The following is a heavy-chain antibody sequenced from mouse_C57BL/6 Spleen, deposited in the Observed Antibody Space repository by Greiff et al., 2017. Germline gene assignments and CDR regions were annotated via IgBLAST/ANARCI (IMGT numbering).Heavy chain of an antibody. CDR2: ISYDGSN. CDR3: ARESYRVYAMDY. J-gene: IGHJ4*01. CDR1: GYSITSGYY. V-gene: IGHV3-6*01. Sequence: EVQVVESGPGLVKPSQSLSLTCSVTGYSITSGYYWNWVRQFPGNKLEWMGYISYDGSNNYNPSLKNRISITRDTSKNQFFLKLNSVTTEDTATYYCARESYRVYAMDYWGQGTSVTVSS. D-gene: IGHD2-14*01.